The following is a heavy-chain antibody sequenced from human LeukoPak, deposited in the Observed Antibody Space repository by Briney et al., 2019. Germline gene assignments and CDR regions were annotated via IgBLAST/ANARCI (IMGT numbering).Heavy chain of an antibody. Sequence: GGTLRLSSAASGVTVSNAWMSRVTEAPGNRLEWVGRIKSKTDGGTTDYAAPVKGRFTISRDDSKNTLYLQMNSLKTEDTAVYYCTTGWFDPWGQGTLVTVSS. V-gene: IGHV3-15*01. CDR2: IKSKTDGGTT. CDR3: TTGWFDP. CDR1: GVTVSNAW. J-gene: IGHJ5*02.